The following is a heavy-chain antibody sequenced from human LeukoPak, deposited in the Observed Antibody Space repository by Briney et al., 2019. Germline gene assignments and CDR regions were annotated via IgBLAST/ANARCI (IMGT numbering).Heavy chain of an antibody. CDR2: ITSSSSTM. CDR1: GFSFSSYS. J-gene: IGHJ4*02. Sequence: PGGSLRLSCAASGFSFSSYSMNWVRQAPGKGLEWVSYITSSSSTMYYADAVKGRFAISRDNAKNSLYLQMNSLRAEDTAVYYCATHSSYYYDSRLDYWGQGTLVTVSS. V-gene: IGHV3-48*01. D-gene: IGHD3-22*01. CDR3: ATHSSYYYDSRLDY.